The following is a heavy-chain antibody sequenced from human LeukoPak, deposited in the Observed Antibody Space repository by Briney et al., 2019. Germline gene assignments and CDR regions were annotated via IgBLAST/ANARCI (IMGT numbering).Heavy chain of an antibody. CDR1: GYTFTSYD. J-gene: IGHJ4*02. D-gene: IGHD3-10*01. Sequence: ASVKVSCKASGYTFTSYDINWVRQATGQGLEWMGWMNPNSGNTGYALKFQGRVTMTRNTSISTAYMELSSLRSEDTAVYYCARGRVTMVRGVTPFDYWGQGTLVTVSS. V-gene: IGHV1-8*01. CDR3: ARGRVTMVRGVTPFDY. CDR2: MNPNSGNT.